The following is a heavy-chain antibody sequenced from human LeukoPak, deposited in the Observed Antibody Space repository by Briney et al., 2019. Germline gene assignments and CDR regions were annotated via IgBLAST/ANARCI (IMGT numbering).Heavy chain of an antibody. CDR2: IYYSGST. J-gene: IGHJ6*03. CDR1: GGSISSYY. D-gene: IGHD2-2*03. Sequence: SETLSHTCTVSGGSISSYYWSWIRQPPGKGLEWIGYIYYSGSTNYNPSLKSRVTISVDTSKNQFSLKLSSVTAADTAVYYCARGDLDIVVVPAAYYYYYYMDVWGKGTTVTVSS. V-gene: IGHV4-59*12. CDR3: ARGDLDIVVVPAAYYYYYYMDV.